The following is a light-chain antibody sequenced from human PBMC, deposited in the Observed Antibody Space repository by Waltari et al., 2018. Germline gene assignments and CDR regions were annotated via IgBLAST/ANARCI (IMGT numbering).Light chain of an antibody. CDR3: QQYGSSPFT. CDR1: QSVSSSY. CDR2: GAS. Sequence: EIVFTQSPATLSLSPGERATLYCRASQSVSSSYLAWYQQKPGQAPRLLIYGASSRATGIPDRFSGRGSGTDFTLTISRLEPEDFAVYYCQQYGSSPFTFGGGTKVEIK. J-gene: IGKJ4*01. V-gene: IGKV3-20*01.